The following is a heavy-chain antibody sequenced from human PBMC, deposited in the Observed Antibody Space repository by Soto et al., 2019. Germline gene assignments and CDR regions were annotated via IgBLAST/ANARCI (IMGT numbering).Heavy chain of an antibody. Sequence: GGSLRLSCAASGFTFTTYGFHWVRQAPGEGLEWVAVISDDGSKKYFGDSAKGRFTISRDDSRNTVYLQMNSLGAEDTAVYYCVKDGARGLDYWGQGTLVTVSS. V-gene: IGHV3-30*18. CDR2: ISDDGSKK. J-gene: IGHJ4*02. CDR1: GFTFTTYG. D-gene: IGHD3-10*01. CDR3: VKDGARGLDY.